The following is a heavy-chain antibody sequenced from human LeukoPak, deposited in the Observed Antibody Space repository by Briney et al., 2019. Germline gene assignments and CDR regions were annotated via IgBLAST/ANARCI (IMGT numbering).Heavy chain of an antibody. CDR2: INPSDDST. D-gene: IGHD5-18*01. CDR3: ARDSSYGPRYDY. J-gene: IGHJ4*02. Sequence: ASVKVSCKASGYTFNSSYMHWVRQAPGQGLEWMGIINPSDDSTRYAQKFQGRVTMTKDTSTNTVYMHLSSLSSDDTAVYYCARDSSYGPRYDYWGQGTLVTVSS. V-gene: IGHV1-46*02. CDR1: GYTFNSSY.